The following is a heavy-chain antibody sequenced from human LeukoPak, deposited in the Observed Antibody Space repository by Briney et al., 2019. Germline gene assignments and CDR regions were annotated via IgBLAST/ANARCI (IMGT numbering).Heavy chain of an antibody. V-gene: IGHV3-21*01. J-gene: IGHJ2*01. Sequence: GGSLRLSCAASGFSFSRHSMNWVRQPPGKGLEWVSSSSISSSYIYYADSAKGRLTTSRVNAKNSLYLQMNSLRAEDTAVYYCARDPENVSGSHSHFDLWGRGTLVTVSS. CDR2: SSISSSYI. CDR1: GFSFSRHS. D-gene: IGHD1-26*01. CDR3: ARDPENVSGSHSHFDL.